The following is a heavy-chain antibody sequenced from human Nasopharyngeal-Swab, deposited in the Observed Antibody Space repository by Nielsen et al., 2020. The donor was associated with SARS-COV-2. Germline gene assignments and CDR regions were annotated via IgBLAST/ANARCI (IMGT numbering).Heavy chain of an antibody. J-gene: IGHJ4*02. CDR2: IYYSGST. D-gene: IGHD3-22*01. V-gene: IGHV4-39*01. CDR3: ARPGYDSSGYTSYFDY. Sequence: PGTGLEWIGSIYYSGSTYYNPSLKSRVTISVDTSTNQFSLKLSSVTAADTAVYYCARPGYDSSGYTSYFDYWGQGTLVTVSS.